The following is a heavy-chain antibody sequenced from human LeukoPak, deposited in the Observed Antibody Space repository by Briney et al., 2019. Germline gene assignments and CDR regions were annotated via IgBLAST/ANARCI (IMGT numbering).Heavy chain of an antibody. V-gene: IGHV4-30-2*01. CDR2: IYHSGST. D-gene: IGHD2-2*01. Sequence: SETLSLTCTVSGGSISSGGYYWSWIRQPPGKGLEWIGYIYHSGSTYYNPSLKSRVTISVDRSKNQFSLKLSSVTAADTAVYYCARLGYCSSTSCPRGVGYYYYYMDVWGKGTTVTVSS. J-gene: IGHJ6*03. CDR1: GGSISSGGYY. CDR3: ARLGYCSSTSCPRGVGYYYYYMDV.